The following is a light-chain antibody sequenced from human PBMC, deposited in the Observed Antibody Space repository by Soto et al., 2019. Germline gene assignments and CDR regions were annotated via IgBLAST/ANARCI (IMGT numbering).Light chain of an antibody. J-gene: IGKJ5*01. Sequence: EIVLTQSPGTLSLSPRERATLSCRASQTITSNFLAWYQLKPAQAPRLLIYGASSRATGIPDRFTGSGSGTDFTLTITRLEPEDFAVYYCQQFGSSLPITFGQGTRL. V-gene: IGKV3-20*01. CDR2: GAS. CDR1: QTITSNF. CDR3: QQFGSSLPIT.